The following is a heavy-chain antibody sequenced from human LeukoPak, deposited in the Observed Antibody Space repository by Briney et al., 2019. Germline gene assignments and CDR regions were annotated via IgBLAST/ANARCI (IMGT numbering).Heavy chain of an antibody. CDR2: ISAYNGNT. CDR3: ARDYSVSGSYYVAGYYYYMDV. Sequence: GASVKVSCKASGYTFTSYGISWVRQAPGQGLEWMGWISAYNGNTNYAQKLQGRVTMTTDTSTSTAYMELRSLRSDDTAVYYCARDYSVSGSYYVAGYYYYMDVWGKGTTVTVSS. D-gene: IGHD1-26*01. CDR1: GYTFTSYG. V-gene: IGHV1-18*01. J-gene: IGHJ6*03.